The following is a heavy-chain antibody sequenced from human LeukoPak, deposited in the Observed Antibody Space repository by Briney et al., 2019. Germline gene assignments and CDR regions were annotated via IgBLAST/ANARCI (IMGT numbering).Heavy chain of an antibody. CDR3: ARKLSSSSASVGMDV. J-gene: IGHJ6*02. V-gene: IGHV1-69*13. CDR2: IIPIFGTA. D-gene: IGHD6-6*01. CDR1: GYTFTSYA. Sequence: SVKVSCKASGYTFTSYAISWVRQAPGQGLEWMGGIIPIFGTANYAQKFQGRVTITADESTSTAYMELSSLRSEDTAVYYCARKLSSSSASVGMDVWGQGTTVTVSS.